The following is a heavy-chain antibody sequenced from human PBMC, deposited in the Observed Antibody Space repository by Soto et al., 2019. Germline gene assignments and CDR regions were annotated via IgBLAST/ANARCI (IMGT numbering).Heavy chain of an antibody. Sequence: PSETLSLTCAVSGYSISSGYYLGWIRQPPGKGLEWIGSIYHSGSTYYNPSLKSRVTISVDTSKNQFSLKLSSVTAADTAVYYCAISYYYGMDVWGQGTTVTVSS. J-gene: IGHJ6*02. CDR3: AISYYYGMDV. CDR2: IYHSGST. V-gene: IGHV4-38-2*01. CDR1: GYSISSGYY.